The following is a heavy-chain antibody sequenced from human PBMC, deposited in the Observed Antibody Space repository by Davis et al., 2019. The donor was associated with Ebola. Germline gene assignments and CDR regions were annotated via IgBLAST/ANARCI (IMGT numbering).Heavy chain of an antibody. V-gene: IGHV3-30*03. CDR3: ARDHLTLFSVFFDY. Sequence: PGGSLRLSCAASGFTFSSYGMHWVRQAPGKGLEWVAVISYDGSNKYYADSVKGRFTISRDNSKNTLYLQMNSLRAEDTAVYYCARDHLTLFSVFFDYWGQGTLVTVSS. CDR1: GFTFSSYG. D-gene: IGHD2-15*01. J-gene: IGHJ4*02. CDR2: ISYDGSNK.